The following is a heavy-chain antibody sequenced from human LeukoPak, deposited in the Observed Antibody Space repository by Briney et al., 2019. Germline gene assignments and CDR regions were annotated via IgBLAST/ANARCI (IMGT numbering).Heavy chain of an antibody. J-gene: IGHJ4*02. D-gene: IGHD4-11*01. CDR1: GYTFTSYG. CDR2: ISAYNGNT. V-gene: IGHV1-18*01. Sequence: VKVSCKASGYTFTSYGISWVRQAPGQGLEWMGWISAYNGNTNYAQKLQGRVTLTTDTSTSTAYMELSSLRSDDTAVYYCARDDNYGIFVNVDYWGQGTLVTVSS. CDR3: ARDDNYGIFVNVDY.